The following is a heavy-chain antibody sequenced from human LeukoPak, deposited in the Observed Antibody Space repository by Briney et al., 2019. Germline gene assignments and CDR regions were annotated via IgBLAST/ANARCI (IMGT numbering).Heavy chain of an antibody. J-gene: IGHJ4*02. D-gene: IGHD2-8*01. CDR2: ISSSSSYI. CDR1: GFTFSSYS. Sequence: GGSLRLSCAASGFTFSSYSMNWVRQAPGKGLEWVSSISSSSSYIYYADSVKGRFTISRDNAKNSLYLQMNSLRAEDTAVYYCARVSLGYCTNRVCYTTDYWGQGTLVTVSS. CDR3: ARVSLGYCTNRVCYTTDY. V-gene: IGHV3-21*01.